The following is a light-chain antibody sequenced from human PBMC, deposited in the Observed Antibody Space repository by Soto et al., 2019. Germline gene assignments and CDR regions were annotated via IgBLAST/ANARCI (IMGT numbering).Light chain of an antibody. CDR2: NNN. J-gene: IGLJ1*01. Sequence: QSVLTQPPSASGTPGQRVTISRSGGSSNIGTNAVNWYQQLPGTAPKLLIYNNNQRPSGVPDRFSGSKSATSASLAISGLQFEDEGDYYCAAWDGSLNGYVVGTGSQLTVL. V-gene: IGLV1-44*01. CDR3: AAWDGSLNGYV. CDR1: SSNIGTNA.